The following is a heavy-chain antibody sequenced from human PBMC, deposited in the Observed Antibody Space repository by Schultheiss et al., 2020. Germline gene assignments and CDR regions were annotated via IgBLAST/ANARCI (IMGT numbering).Heavy chain of an antibody. Sequence: ASVKVSCKASGSTFTSYYMHWVRQAPGQGLEWMGIINPSGGSTSYAQKFQGRVTMTRDTSTSTVYMELSSLRSEDTAVYYCHTTIFEAGEGVFDPWGQGTLVTVSS. CDR2: INPSGGST. D-gene: IGHD3-3*01. V-gene: IGHV1-46*01. J-gene: IGHJ5*02. CDR3: HTTIFEAGEGVFDP. CDR1: GSTFTSYY.